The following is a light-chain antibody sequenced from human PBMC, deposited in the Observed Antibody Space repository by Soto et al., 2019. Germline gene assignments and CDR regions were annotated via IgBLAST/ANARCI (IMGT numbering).Light chain of an antibody. CDR3: QQYGSSPTWT. J-gene: IGKJ1*01. V-gene: IGKV3-20*01. Sequence: DSVLTQSPGTLSLSPGERATLSCRASQSVSSNYLAWYQQKPGQAPRLLIYDASTRATGIPDRFSGSGSGTDFTLTISRLEPEDSAVYYCQQYGSSPTWTFGQGTKVEIK. CDR1: QSVSSNY. CDR2: DAS.